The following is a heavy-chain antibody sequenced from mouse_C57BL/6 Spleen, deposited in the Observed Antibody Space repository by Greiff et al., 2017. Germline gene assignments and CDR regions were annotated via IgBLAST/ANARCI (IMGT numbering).Heavy chain of an antibody. D-gene: IGHD2-3*01. J-gene: IGHJ2*01. V-gene: IGHV1-19*01. CDR3: ARIDDGCYYFDY. CDR2: IDPSDSYT. Sequence: VQLQQSGPVLVKPGASVKMSCKASGYTFTDYYMNWVKQSHGKSLEWIGVIDPSDSYTNYNQKFKGKATLTVNTSSSTAYMQLSSLASEDSAVYYCARIDDGCYYFDYWGQGTTLTVSS. CDR1: GYTFTDYY.